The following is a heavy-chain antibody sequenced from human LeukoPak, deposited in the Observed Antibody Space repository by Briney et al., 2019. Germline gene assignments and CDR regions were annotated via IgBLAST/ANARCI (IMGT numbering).Heavy chain of an antibody. Sequence: SDTLSLTCTVSGGSISSYYWSWILQPPGKGLEWIGYIYYSGSTNYNPSLKSRVTISVDTSKNQFSLKLSSVTAADTAVYYCARARIRFLEWLPYYFDYWGQGTLVTVSS. CDR1: GGSISSYY. V-gene: IGHV4-59*01. D-gene: IGHD3-3*01. CDR3: ARARIRFLEWLPYYFDY. J-gene: IGHJ4*02. CDR2: IYYSGST.